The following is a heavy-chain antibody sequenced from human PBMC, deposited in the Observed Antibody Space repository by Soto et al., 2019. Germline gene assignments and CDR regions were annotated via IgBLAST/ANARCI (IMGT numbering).Heavy chain of an antibody. CDR3: ARDLITGTTPYYYGMDV. CDR2: ISSSSSTI. D-gene: IGHD1-7*01. CDR1: GFTFSSYS. V-gene: IGHV3-48*02. J-gene: IGHJ6*02. Sequence: GGSLRLSCAASGFTFSSYSMNWVRQAPGKGLEWVSYISSSSSTIYYADSVKGRFTISRDNAKNSLYLQMNSLRDEDTAVYYCARDLITGTTPYYYGMDVWGQGTTVTVSS.